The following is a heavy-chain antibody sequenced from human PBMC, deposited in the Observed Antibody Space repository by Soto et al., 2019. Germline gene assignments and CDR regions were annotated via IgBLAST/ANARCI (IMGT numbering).Heavy chain of an antibody. J-gene: IGHJ4*02. CDR3: ARPTIYYYGSSGYFDY. V-gene: IGHV4-39*01. CDR1: GGSISSSSYY. D-gene: IGHD3-22*01. CDR2: IYYSGST. Sequence: SETLSLTCTVSGGSISSSSYYWGWIRQPPGKGLEWIGSIYYSGSTYYNPSLKSRVTISVDTSKNQFSLKLSSVTAADTAVYYCARPTIYYYGSSGYFDYWGKGPLVTVSS.